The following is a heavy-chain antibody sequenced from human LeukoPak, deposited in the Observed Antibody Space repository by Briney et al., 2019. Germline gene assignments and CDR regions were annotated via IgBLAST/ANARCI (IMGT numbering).Heavy chain of an antibody. CDR3: ARSSKGSGWYRN. CDR1: GGSISSDGYS. V-gene: IGHV4-30-2*01. CDR2: IYHSGST. D-gene: IGHD6-19*01. Sequence: PSETLSLTCTVSGGSISSDGYSWNWIRQPPGKGLEWIGYIYHSGSTYYNPSLKSRVTISVDRSKNQFSLKLSSVTAADTAVYYCARSSKGSGWYRNWGQGTLVTVSS. J-gene: IGHJ4*02.